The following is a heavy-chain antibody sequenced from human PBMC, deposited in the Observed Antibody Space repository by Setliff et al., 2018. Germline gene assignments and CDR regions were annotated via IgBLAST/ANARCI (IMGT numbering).Heavy chain of an antibody. Sequence: AASVKVSCKASGYTFTDYGVSWVRQAPGLGLEWVGWISPHNGNTYSAPKFQGRVIMTTDTSTTTAYMELRSLRSDDTAVYYCARDPLYRENLSRVFDFWGQGTMVTVSS. CDR1: GYTFTDYG. J-gene: IGHJ3*01. D-gene: IGHD3-16*02. CDR2: ISPHNGNT. V-gene: IGHV1-18*01. CDR3: ARDPLYRENLSRVFDF.